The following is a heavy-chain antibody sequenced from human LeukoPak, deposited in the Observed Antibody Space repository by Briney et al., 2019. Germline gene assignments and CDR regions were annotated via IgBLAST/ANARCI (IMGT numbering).Heavy chain of an antibody. J-gene: IGHJ3*02. D-gene: IGHD3-10*01. CDR2: IYYTGNT. V-gene: IGHV4-39*07. Sequence: SETLSLTCSVSGDSIIGYYWGWIRQPPGEGLEWIGNIYYTGNTYYNSSLKSRVTISLDTSKNQFSLKVISKTAADTAAYYCTKSDGYGLIRICGRGTMVTVSS. CDR3: TKSDGYGLIRI. CDR1: GDSIIGYY.